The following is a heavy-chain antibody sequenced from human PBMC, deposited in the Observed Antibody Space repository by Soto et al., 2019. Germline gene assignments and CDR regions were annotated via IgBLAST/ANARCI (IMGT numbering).Heavy chain of an antibody. Sequence: SESLSLTCTVSGGSISMYSWSWIRQPAGKGLEWIGGIYTSWSTNNNPYLKSRVAMSVDTSKNQFALKLSSVPAADTAVYYCARNPGPFYGGKPHGGMDVWGQGTTVTVSS. V-gene: IGHV4-4*07. CDR3: ARNPGPFYGGKPHGGMDV. CDR1: GGSISMYS. CDR2: IYTSWST. D-gene: IGHD4-17*01. J-gene: IGHJ6*02.